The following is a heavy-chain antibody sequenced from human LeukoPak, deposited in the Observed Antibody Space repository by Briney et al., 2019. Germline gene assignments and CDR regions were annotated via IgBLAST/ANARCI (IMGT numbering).Heavy chain of an antibody. D-gene: IGHD3-16*01. CDR1: GFTFSSYS. CDR3: AREGGYDYVWGSYTVTHFDY. V-gene: IGHV3-21*01. Sequence: GGSLRLSCAASGFTFSSYSMNWVRQAPGKGLEWVSSISSSSSYIYYADSVKGRFTISRDNAKNSLYLQMNSLRAEDTAVYYCAREGGYDYVWGSYTVTHFDYWGQGTLVTVSS. CDR2: ISSSSSYI. J-gene: IGHJ4*02.